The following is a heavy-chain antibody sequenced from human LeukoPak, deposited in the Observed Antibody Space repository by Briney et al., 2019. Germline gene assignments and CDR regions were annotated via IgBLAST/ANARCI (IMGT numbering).Heavy chain of an antibody. V-gene: IGHV3-23*01. D-gene: IGHD3-22*01. CDR3: ARDRDYYAIDH. J-gene: IGHJ4*02. CDR1: GFTFSSYA. Sequence: GGSLRLSCAASGFTFSSYAMSWVRQAPGKGLEWVSAISGSGGSTYYADSVKGRFTISRDNAENSLYLQMNSLRAEDTAVYYCARDRDYYAIDHWGQGTLVTVSS. CDR2: ISGSGGST.